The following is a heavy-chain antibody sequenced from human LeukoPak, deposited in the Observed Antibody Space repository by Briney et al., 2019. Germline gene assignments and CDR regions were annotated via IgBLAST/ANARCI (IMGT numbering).Heavy chain of an antibody. J-gene: IGHJ4*02. Sequence: SETLSLTCAVSGGSISSSNWWSWVRQPPGKGLEWIGEIYHSGSTNYNPSLKSRVTISVDKSKSQFSLKLSSVTAADTAVYYCARSGGEPTLRGFDYWGQGTLVTVSS. D-gene: IGHD3-16*01. CDR1: GGSISSSNW. CDR2: IYHSGST. CDR3: ARSGGEPTLRGFDY. V-gene: IGHV4-4*02.